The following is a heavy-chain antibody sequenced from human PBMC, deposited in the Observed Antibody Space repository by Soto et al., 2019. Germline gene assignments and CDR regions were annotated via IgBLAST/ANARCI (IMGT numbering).Heavy chain of an antibody. CDR1: RFTFSAYE. D-gene: IGHD5-12*01. V-gene: IGHV3-48*03. CDR2: ISTSGSTV. J-gene: IGHJ4*02. Sequence: LRLSCAASRFTFSAYEMHWFRQAPGKGLEWVSYISTSGSTVYYADSVKGRFTVSRDNTRNSLYLQMDSLRDEDTALYYCVRYCGTTLCNGVATRTFDYWGQGTLVTVSS. CDR3: VRYCGTTLCNGVATRTFDY.